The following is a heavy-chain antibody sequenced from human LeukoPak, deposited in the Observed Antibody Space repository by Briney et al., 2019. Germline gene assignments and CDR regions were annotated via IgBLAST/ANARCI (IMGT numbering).Heavy chain of an antibody. CDR2: IYPGDSDT. CDR3: ARHQATTVVTYLPEYAFDI. CDR1: GYSFTSNW. Sequence: GESLKISCKGSGYSFTSNWIGWVRQMPGKGLEWMGIIYPGDSDTRYSPSFQGQVTISADKSISTAYLQWSSLKASDTAMYYCARHQATTVVTYLPEYAFDIWGQGTMVTVSS. V-gene: IGHV5-51*01. J-gene: IGHJ3*02. D-gene: IGHD4-23*01.